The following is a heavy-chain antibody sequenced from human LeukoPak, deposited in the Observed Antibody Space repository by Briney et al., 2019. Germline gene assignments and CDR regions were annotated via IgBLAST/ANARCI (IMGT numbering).Heavy chain of an antibody. CDR1: GYTFSSYF. Sequence: ASVKVSCKASGYTFSSYFMHWVRQAPGQGLEWMGIINPSSSSTRYAQKFEGRVSMTRDTSTSTVNMEMSSLRSEDTAVYYCARMTGYCISTSCYGKNWFDPWGQGTLVTVSS. CDR3: ARMTGYCISTSCYGKNWFDP. CDR2: INPSSSST. D-gene: IGHD2-2*01. J-gene: IGHJ5*02. V-gene: IGHV1-46*01.